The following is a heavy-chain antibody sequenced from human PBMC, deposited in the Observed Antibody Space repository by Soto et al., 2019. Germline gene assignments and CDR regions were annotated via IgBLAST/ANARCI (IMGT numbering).Heavy chain of an antibody. J-gene: IGHJ5*02. CDR3: ARDRGPSSGYYPYWFDP. V-gene: IGHV1-69*13. D-gene: IGHD3-22*01. Sequence: ASVKVSCKASGGTFSSYAITWVRQAPGQGLEWMGGIIPIFGTANYAQKFQARVTITADESTSTAYMELSSLRSEDTAVYFCARDRGPSSGYYPYWFDPWGQGTLVTVSS. CDR1: GGTFSSYA. CDR2: IIPIFGTA.